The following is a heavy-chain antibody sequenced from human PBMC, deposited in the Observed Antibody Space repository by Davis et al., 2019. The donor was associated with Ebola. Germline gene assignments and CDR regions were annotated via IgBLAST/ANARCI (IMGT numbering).Heavy chain of an antibody. D-gene: IGHD2-8*01. CDR3: ARERGCSDGVCYTRWYDP. J-gene: IGHJ5*02. Sequence: GESLKISCAASGFTVSNYYMSWVRQAPGKGLEWVSTLYSRGSTYYADSVKSRFIISRDISKNILYLQMNSLRVEDTAIYHCARERGCSDGVCYTRWYDPWGQGTLVTVSS. CDR2: LYSRGST. V-gene: IGHV3-53*01. CDR1: GFTVSNYY.